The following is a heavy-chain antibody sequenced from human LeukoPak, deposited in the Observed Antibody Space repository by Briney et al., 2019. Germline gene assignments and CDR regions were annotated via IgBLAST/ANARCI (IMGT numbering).Heavy chain of an antibody. D-gene: IGHD2-2*02. CDR1: GYTFTSYD. CDR3: ARGARYCSSTSCYREYYFDY. J-gene: IGHJ4*02. CDR2: MNPNSGNT. V-gene: IGHV1-8*01. Sequence: ASVKVSCKASGYTFTSYDINWVRQATGQRLEWMGWMNPNSGNTGYAQKFQGRVTMTRNTSISTAYMELSSLRSEDTAVYYCARGARYCSSTSCYREYYFDYWGQGTLVTVSS.